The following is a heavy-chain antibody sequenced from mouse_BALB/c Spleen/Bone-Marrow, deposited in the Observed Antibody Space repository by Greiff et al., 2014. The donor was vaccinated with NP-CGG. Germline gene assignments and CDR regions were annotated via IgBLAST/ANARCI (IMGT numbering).Heavy chain of an antibody. CDR1: GFTFSDYG. J-gene: IGHJ1*01. Sequence: EVKLMESGGGLLQPGGSRKLSCAASGFTFSDYGMAWVRQAPGKGPEWVAFISNLAYSIYYADTVTGRFTISRENAKNTLYLEISSLRSEDSAMYYCARAGYDGFPWYFDVWGAGTTVTVSS. D-gene: IGHD2-3*01. CDR2: ISNLAYSI. V-gene: IGHV5-15*02. CDR3: ARAGYDGFPWYFDV.